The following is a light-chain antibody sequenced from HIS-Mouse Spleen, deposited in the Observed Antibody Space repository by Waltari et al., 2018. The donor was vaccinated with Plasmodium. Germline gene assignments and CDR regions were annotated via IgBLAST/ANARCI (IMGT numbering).Light chain of an antibody. Sequence: SYELTQPPSVSVSPGQTASITCSGDKLGDKYACWYQQKPGQFPVLVIYQDSKRPSGFPERFSGSNAGNTATRTISGTQAMDEADYYCQAWDSSTAVFGGGTKLTVL. V-gene: IGLV3-1*01. CDR3: QAWDSSTAV. J-gene: IGLJ3*02. CDR1: KLGDKY. CDR2: QDS.